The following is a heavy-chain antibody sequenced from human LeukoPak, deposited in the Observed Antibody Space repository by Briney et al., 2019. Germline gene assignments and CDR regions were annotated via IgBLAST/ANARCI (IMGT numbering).Heavy chain of an antibody. V-gene: IGHV4-30-4*01. J-gene: IGHJ4*02. CDR2: IYYSGST. CDR3: ARYYCGSTDCPGIDY. Sequence: SETLSLTCTVSGGSISSGDYYWSWIRQPPGKGLEWIGYIYYSGSTYYNPSLKSRVTISTDTSKSQFSLMLTSVTAADTAVYYCARYYCGSTDCPGIDYWGQGTLVTVSS. CDR1: GGSISSGDYY. D-gene: IGHD2-2*01.